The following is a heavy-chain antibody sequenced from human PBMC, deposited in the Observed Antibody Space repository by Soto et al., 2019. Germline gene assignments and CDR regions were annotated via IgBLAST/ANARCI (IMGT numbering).Heavy chain of an antibody. V-gene: IGHV4-4*02. J-gene: IGHJ5*02. CDR1: GDSISSNNW. CDR2: IHHSGRT. CDR3: ARVRQYCSSSSCYLDP. Sequence: SETLSLTXGVSGDSISSNNWWNWVRQSPGKGLEWIGEIHHSGRTNYNPSLKSRVTMSIDKSKNQFSLKLNAVTAADTAVYYCARVRQYCSSSSCYLDPWGRGTLVTVSS. D-gene: IGHD2-2*01.